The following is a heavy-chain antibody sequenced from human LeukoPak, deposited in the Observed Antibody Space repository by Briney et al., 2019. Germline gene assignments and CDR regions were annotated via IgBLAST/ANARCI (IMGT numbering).Heavy chain of an antibody. J-gene: IGHJ4*02. CDR1: GFTFSNYW. D-gene: IGHD3-10*01. V-gene: IGHV3-48*04. CDR3: ARGELPLLDY. CDR2: ISSSGSTI. Sequence: GGSLRLSCAASGFTFSNYWMHWVRQAPGKGLEWVSYISSSGSTIYYADSVKGRFTISRDNAKNSLYLQMNSLRAEDTAVYYCARGELPLLDYWGQGTLVTVSS.